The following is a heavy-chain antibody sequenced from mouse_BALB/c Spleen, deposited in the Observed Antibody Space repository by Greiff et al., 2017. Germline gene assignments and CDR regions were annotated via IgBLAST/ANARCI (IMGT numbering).Heavy chain of an antibody. CDR2: ISSGGSYT. CDR3: AREANSSVDY. V-gene: IGHV5-9-4*01. J-gene: IGHJ4*01. Sequence: EVQRVESGGGLVKPGGSLKLSCAASGFTFSSYAMSWVRQSPEKRLEWVAEISSGGSYTYYPDTVTGRFTISRDNAKNTLYLEMSSLRSEDTAMYYCAREANSSVDYWGQGTSVTVSS. D-gene: IGHD4-1*01. CDR1: GFTFSSYA.